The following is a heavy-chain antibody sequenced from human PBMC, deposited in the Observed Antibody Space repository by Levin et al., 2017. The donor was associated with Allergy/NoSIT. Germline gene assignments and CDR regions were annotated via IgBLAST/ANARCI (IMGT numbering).Heavy chain of an antibody. D-gene: IGHD6-13*01. CDR2: INPNSGGT. V-gene: IGHV1-2*02. Sequence: ASVKVSCKASGYTFTGYYMHWVRQAPGQGLEWMGWINPNSGGTNYAQKFQGRVTMTRDTSISTAYMELSRLRSDDTAVYYCARDPSWGAAGFYYMDVWGKGTTVTVSS. CDR1: GYTFTGYY. CDR3: ARDPSWGAAGFYYMDV. J-gene: IGHJ6*03.